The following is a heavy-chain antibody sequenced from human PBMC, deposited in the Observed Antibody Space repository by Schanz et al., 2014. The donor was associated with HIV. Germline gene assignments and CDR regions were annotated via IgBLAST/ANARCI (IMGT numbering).Heavy chain of an antibody. V-gene: IGHV3-33*06. D-gene: IGHD6-19*01. CDR1: GFTFSSYG. CDR3: AKDLGSSGWYENYYGMDV. CDR2: IWYDGSNK. J-gene: IGHJ6*02. Sequence: QVQLVESGGGVVQPGRSLRLSCAASGFTFSSYGMHWVRQAPGKGLEWVAVIWYDGSNKYYADSEKGRFTISRDNSKNTLYLQMNSLRAEDTAVYYCAKDLGSSGWYENYYGMDVWGQGTTVTVSS.